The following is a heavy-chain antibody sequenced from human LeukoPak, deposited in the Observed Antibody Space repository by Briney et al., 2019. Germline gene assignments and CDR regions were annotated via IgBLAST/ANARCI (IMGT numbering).Heavy chain of an antibody. J-gene: IGHJ4*02. D-gene: IGHD3-3*01. CDR2: ISDGGTNK. V-gene: IGHV3-30-3*01. CDR1: GFSFSNYA. CDR3: ARDSRDKLRFLEWFHETLDF. Sequence: GGSLRLSCAASGFSFSNYAMHWVRQTPGKGLEWVAVISDGGTNKNYADSVKGRFTIFRDKSKSTLYLQMHSLRAEDTAVYYCARDSRDKLRFLEWFHETLDFWGQGTLVTVSS.